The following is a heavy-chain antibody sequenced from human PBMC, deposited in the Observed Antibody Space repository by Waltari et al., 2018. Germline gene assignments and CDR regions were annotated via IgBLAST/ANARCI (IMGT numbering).Heavy chain of an antibody. CDR1: GYTLTELS. V-gene: IGHV1-24*01. Sequence: QVQLVQSGAEVKKPGASVKVSCKVSGYTLTELSMHWVRQAPGKGLEWMGGFDPEDGETIYAQKFQGRVTMTEGTSTDTAYMELSSLRSEDTAVYYCATDLSFGVVPPLYWGQGTLVTVSS. CDR3: ATDLSFGVVPPLY. D-gene: IGHD3-3*01. J-gene: IGHJ4*02. CDR2: FDPEDGET.